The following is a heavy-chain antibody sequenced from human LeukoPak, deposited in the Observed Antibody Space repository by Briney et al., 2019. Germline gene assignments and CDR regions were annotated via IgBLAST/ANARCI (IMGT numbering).Heavy chain of an antibody. V-gene: IGHV4-4*07. J-gene: IGHJ4*02. CDR2: IYTSGST. CDR1: GGSVSSYY. Sequence: SETLSLTCTVSGGSVSSYYWSWIRQPAGKGLEWIGHIYTSGSTNYNPSLKSRVTISVDTSKKQFSLKLSSVTAADTAVYYCARVTGYIIEDYFDYWGQGTLVTVSS. CDR3: ARVTGYIIEDYFDY. D-gene: IGHD6-13*01.